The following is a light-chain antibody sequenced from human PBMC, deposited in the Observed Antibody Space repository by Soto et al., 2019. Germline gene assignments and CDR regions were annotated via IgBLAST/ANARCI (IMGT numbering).Light chain of an antibody. J-gene: IGLJ1*01. V-gene: IGLV2-8*01. CDR3: SSYAGSNSYV. CDR1: NSDVGGYNF. Sequence: QSALTQPPSASGSPGQSVTISCTGTNSDVGGYNFVSWYQHHPGQAPKLMIYDVSKRPSGVPDRFSGSKSGNTASLTVSGLQAEDEADYYCSSYAGSNSYVFGTGTQLTVL. CDR2: DVS.